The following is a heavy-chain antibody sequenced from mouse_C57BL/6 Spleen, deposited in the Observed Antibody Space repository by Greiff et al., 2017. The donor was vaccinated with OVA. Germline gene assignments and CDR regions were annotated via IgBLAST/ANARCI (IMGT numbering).Heavy chain of an antibody. CDR3: ARGELYFDY. J-gene: IGHJ2*01. Sequence: EVHLVESGPGLVKPSQSLSLTCSVTGYSITSGYYWNWIRQFPGNKLEWMGYISYDGSNNYNPSLKNRISITRDTSKNQFFLKLNSVTTEDTATYYCARGELYFDYWGQGTTRTVSS. CDR1: GYSITSGYY. V-gene: IGHV3-6*01. CDR2: ISYDGSN.